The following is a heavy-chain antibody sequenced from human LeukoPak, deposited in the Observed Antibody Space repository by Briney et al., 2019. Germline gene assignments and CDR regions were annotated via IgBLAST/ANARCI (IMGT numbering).Heavy chain of an antibody. CDR3: GRGWQIATEGPIEY. CDR2: TTGSGGST. Sequence: PGGSLRLSCAASGFTFSSYAMTWVRQAPGKGLEWVSATTGSGGSTYYADSVKGRFTISRDNSKNTLYLQMNSLRGEDTAVYYCGRGWQIATEGPIEYWGQGTLVTVSS. D-gene: IGHD2-21*01. J-gene: IGHJ4*02. V-gene: IGHV3-23*01. CDR1: GFTFSSYA.